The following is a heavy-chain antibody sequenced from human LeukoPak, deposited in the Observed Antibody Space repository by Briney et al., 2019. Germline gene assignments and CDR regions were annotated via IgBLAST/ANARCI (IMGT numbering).Heavy chain of an antibody. CDR3: ARDRGYYYDSSGYYDY. D-gene: IGHD3-22*01. CDR2: INPNSGGT. Sequence: ASVKVSCKASGYTFTGYYMHWVRQARGQGLEWMGWINPNSGGTNYAQKFQGRATMTRDTSISTAYMELSRLRSDDTAVYYCARDRGYYYDSSGYYDYWGQGTLVTVYS. V-gene: IGHV1-2*02. J-gene: IGHJ4*02. CDR1: GYTFTGYY.